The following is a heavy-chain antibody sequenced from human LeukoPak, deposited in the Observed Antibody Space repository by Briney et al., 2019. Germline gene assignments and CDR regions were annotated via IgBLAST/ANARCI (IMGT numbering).Heavy chain of an antibody. CDR3: ATSRGFLPAASPFDY. Sequence: ASVKVSCKASGFGFSTYDINWVRQAAGQGLEWMGWVNPKSNNTGFAQRFQGRVTMTTNTSINIAYMDLGSLTSEDTAVYFFATSRGFLPAASPFDYWGQGTLVTVSS. D-gene: IGHD2-2*01. CDR1: GFGFSTYD. J-gene: IGHJ4*02. CDR2: VNPKSNNT. V-gene: IGHV1-8*01.